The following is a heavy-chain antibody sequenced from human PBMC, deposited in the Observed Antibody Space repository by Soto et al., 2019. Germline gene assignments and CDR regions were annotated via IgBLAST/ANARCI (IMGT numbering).Heavy chain of an antibody. Sequence: ASVKVSCKASGYTFTSYAMHWVRQAPGQRLEWMGWINAGNGNTKYSQKFQGRVTITRDTSASTAYMELSSLRSEDTAVYYCARVSSGWYERYFDYWGQGXLVTVYS. CDR1: GYTFTSYA. CDR2: INAGNGNT. V-gene: IGHV1-3*01. D-gene: IGHD6-19*01. CDR3: ARVSSGWYERYFDY. J-gene: IGHJ4*02.